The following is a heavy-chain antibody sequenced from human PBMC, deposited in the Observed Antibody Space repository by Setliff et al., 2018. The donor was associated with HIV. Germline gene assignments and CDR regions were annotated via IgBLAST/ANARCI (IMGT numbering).Heavy chain of an antibody. J-gene: IGHJ6*04. CDR2: FDPEDNKI. Sequence: ASVKVSCKVSGYTVTELSINWVRQAPGKGPEWMGGFDPEDNKIVYAQKFQGRVTITRDTSARTAYMELNSLRSEDTALYYCARDGGPGSAWGDYSYYYSMDVWGKGTTVTVSS. CDR1: GYTVTELS. D-gene: IGHD6-19*01. CDR3: ARDGGPGSAWGDYSYYYSMDV. V-gene: IGHV1-24*01.